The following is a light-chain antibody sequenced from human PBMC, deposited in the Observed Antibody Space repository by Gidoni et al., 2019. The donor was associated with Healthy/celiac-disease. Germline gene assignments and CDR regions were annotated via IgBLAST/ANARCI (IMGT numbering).Light chain of an antibody. Sequence: QYVLPQPPSLAGAPGQRVTISCTGSSSHIGAGYDVHWYQQLPGTAPKLLIYGNRNRPAGVPDRFSGSKSGTSASLAITGLQAEDEADYYCQAYDSSLSGLYVFGTGTKVTVL. CDR3: QAYDSSLSGLYV. J-gene: IGLJ1*01. V-gene: IGLV1-40*01. CDR1: SSHIGAGYD. CDR2: GNR.